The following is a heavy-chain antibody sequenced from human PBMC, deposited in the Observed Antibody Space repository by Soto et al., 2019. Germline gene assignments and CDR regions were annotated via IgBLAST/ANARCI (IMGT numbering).Heavy chain of an antibody. V-gene: IGHV1-18*01. CDR2: SCGHSGVI. CDR1: GYTFSSYG. J-gene: IGHJ4*02. Sequence: QLLQSGGEVKEPGASVKVSCRASGYTFSSYGISWVRQAPGQGLEWMGWSCGHSGVIKSAQKFQDRVIMTTDTSTSTGYMELRSLRPDDTAVYYCARAYSSNYYNDYFDYWGQGTLVTVSS. D-gene: IGHD4-4*01. CDR3: ARAYSSNYYNDYFDY.